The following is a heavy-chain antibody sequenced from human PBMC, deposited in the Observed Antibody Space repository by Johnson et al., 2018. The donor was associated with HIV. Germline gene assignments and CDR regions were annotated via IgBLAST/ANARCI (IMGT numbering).Heavy chain of an antibody. J-gene: IGHJ3*02. CDR3: TTGLYWNDAFDI. Sequence: EQLVESGGGLVQPGGSLRLSCAASGFTVSSNYMSWVRQAPGKGLEWVSVIYSGGSTYYADSVKGRFTISRDNSKNTLYLQMSSLKTEDTAVYYCTTGLYWNDAFDIWGQGTMVTVSS. V-gene: IGHV3-66*01. CDR2: IYSGGST. CDR1: GFTVSSNY. D-gene: IGHD1-1*01.